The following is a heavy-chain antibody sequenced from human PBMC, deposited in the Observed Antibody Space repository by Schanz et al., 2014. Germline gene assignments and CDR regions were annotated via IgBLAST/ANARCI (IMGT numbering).Heavy chain of an antibody. CDR1: GGTFSTYT. Sequence: QVQLVQSGAEVKKPGSSVKVSCKASGGTFSTYTISWVRQAPGQGLEWMGMINPSGGSTTYAQKFQGRVTNTADKSTSTAYMDVSSLRSEDTAVYYCASSGAGYSSSWDFDSWGQGTLVTVSS. CDR2: INPSGGST. J-gene: IGHJ4*02. D-gene: IGHD6-13*01. V-gene: IGHV1-69*02. CDR3: ASSGAGYSSSWDFDS.